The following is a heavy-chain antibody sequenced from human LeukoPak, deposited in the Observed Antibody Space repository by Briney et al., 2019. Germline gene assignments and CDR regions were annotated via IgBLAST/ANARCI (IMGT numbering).Heavy chain of an antibody. D-gene: IGHD5-12*01. J-gene: IGHJ3*02. CDR1: GFTFSSYA. V-gene: IGHV3-30-3*01. CDR2: ISYDGSNK. Sequence: GGPLRLSCAASGFTFSSYAMHWVRQAPGKGLEWVAVISYDGSNKYYADSVKGRFTISGDNSKNTLYLQMNSLRAEDTAVYYCARARIDFDAFDIWGQGTMVTVSS. CDR3: ARARIDFDAFDI.